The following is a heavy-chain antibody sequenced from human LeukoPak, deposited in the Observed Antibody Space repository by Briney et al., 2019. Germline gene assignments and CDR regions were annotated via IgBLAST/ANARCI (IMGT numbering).Heavy chain of an antibody. Sequence: SETLSLTCTVYGDSISGGSYYWRWIRQPAGKGLEWIGRIYTSGSTLYNPSLRFRVTISVDTSKNKFSLKLSSVTAADSYVSYCARHVGSSWYKGWCDPWGQGTLVSVSS. J-gene: IGHJ5*02. D-gene: IGHD6-13*01. CDR3: ARHVGSSWYKGWCDP. CDR2: IYTSGST. CDR1: GDSISGGSYY. V-gene: IGHV4-61*02.